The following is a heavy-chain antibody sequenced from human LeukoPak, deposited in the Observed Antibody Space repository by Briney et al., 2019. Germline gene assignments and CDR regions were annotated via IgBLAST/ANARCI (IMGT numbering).Heavy chain of an antibody. J-gene: IGHJ4*02. CDR2: INPSGGST. V-gene: IGHV1-46*01. D-gene: IGHD2-2*01. CDR3: ARAFWSCSSTSCRWGGGDY. CDR1: GYTFTSYY. Sequence: ASVKVSCKASGYTFTSYYMHWVRQAPGQGLEWMGIINPSGGSTSYAQKFQGRVTMTRDTSTSTVYMELSSLRSEDTAVYYCARAFWSCSSTSCRWGGGDYWGQGTLVTVSS.